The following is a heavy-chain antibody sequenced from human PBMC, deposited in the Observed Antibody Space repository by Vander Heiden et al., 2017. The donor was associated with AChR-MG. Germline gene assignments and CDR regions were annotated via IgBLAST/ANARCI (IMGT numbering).Heavy chain of an antibody. J-gene: IGHJ4*02. V-gene: IGHV1-2*02. CDR3: ARDPNYYGAN. CDR1: GYTFTGYY. CDR2: INPNSGGT. Sequence: QVQLVQSGAEVKKPGASVKVSCKASGYTFTGYYIHWVRQAPGQGLEWMGWINPNSGGTNFAQIFQGRVTLTRDTSITTAYMELSRLRSDDTAVYYCARDPNYYGANWGQGTLVAVSS. D-gene: IGHD3-10*01.